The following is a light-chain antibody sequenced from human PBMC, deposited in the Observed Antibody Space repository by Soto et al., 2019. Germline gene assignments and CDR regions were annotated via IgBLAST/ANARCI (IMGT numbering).Light chain of an antibody. CDR3: QQRTDWPPWT. Sequence: EIVLTQSPATQSLSPGERATLSCRASQSISLSLAWYQHKPGQAPRLLIYDASKMATDIPARFSGSGSGTDFSLYIRRLEPEDFAVYYCQQRTDWPPWTFGQGTKVEIK. V-gene: IGKV3-11*01. CDR1: QSISLS. CDR2: DAS. J-gene: IGKJ1*01.